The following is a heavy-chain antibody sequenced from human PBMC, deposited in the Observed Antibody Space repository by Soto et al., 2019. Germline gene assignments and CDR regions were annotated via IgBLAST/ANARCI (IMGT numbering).Heavy chain of an antibody. CDR3: ARGTYYDFWSGYYTGMDV. CDR1: GFTFSSYE. D-gene: IGHD3-3*01. CDR2: ISSSGSTI. V-gene: IGHV3-48*03. Sequence: GGSLRLSCAASGFTFSSYEMNWVRQAPGKGLEWVSYISSSGSTIYYADSVKGRFTISRDNAKNSLYLQMNSLRAEDTAVYYCARGTYYDFWSGYYTGMDVWGQGTTVTVSS. J-gene: IGHJ6*02.